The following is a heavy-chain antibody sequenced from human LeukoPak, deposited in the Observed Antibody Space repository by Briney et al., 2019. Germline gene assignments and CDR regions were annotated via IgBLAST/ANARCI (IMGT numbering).Heavy chain of an antibody. CDR2: IYTSGST. J-gene: IGHJ4*02. CDR1: GGSISSGDYY. Sequence: SQTLSLTCTVSGGSISSGDYYWSWIRQPAGKGLEWIGRIYTSGSTNYNPSLKSRLTMSVDTSKNQFSLKLSSVTAADTAVYYCARDRGEYSYAYDYWGQGTLVTVSS. CDR3: ARDRGEYSYAYDY. D-gene: IGHD5-18*01. V-gene: IGHV4-61*02.